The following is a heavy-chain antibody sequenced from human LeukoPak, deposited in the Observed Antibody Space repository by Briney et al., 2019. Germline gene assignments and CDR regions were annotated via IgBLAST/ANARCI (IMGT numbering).Heavy chain of an antibody. CDR1: GFTFSSYS. V-gene: IGHV3-21*01. J-gene: IGHJ5*02. CDR3: ARGTAMVTGWFDP. Sequence: GGSLRLSCAASGFTFSSYSMNWVRQAPGKGLEWVSSISSSSSYIYYADSVKGRFTISRDNDKNSLYLQMNSLRAEDTAVYYCARGTAMVTGWFDPWGQGTLVTVSS. CDR2: ISSSSSYI. D-gene: IGHD5-18*01.